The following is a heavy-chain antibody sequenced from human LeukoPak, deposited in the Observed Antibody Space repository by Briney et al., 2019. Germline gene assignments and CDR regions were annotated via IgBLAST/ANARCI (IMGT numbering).Heavy chain of an antibody. V-gene: IGHV3-74*01. J-gene: IGHJ4*02. CDR1: GFTFSSYW. CDR2: INSDGSST. Sequence: GGSLRLSCAASGFTFSSYWMHWVRQAPGKGLVWVSRINSDGSSTSYADSVKGRFTISRDNAKNTLYLQMNSLRAEDTAFYYCAREERGGSWTAVFDYWGQGTLVTVSS. D-gene: IGHD6-13*01. CDR3: AREERGGSWTAVFDY.